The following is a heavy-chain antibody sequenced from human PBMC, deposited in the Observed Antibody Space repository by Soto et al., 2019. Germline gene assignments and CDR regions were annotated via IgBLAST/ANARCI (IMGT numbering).Heavy chain of an antibody. J-gene: IGHJ6*02. CDR1: GFTFSSYA. CDR3: ARDGDGSGWYIGGDYYGMDV. D-gene: IGHD6-19*01. V-gene: IGHV3-30-3*01. Sequence: PWGSLRLSCAASGFTFSSYAVHWVRQAPGKGLEWVAVISYDGSNKYYADSVKGRFTISRDNSKNTLYLQMNSLRAEDTAVYYCARDGDGSGWYIGGDYYGMDVWGQGTTVTVSS. CDR2: ISYDGSNK.